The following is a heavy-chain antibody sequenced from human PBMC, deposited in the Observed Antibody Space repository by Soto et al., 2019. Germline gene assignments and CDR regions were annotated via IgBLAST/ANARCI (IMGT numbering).Heavy chain of an antibody. Sequence: EVQLLESGGGLVQPGGSLRLSCAASGFTFSSYAMSWVRQAPGKGLEWVSAIIGSGGSTYYADSVKGRFTISRDNSKNTLYLQMNSLRAEDTDVYYCAKDKEWEPGRPFDYWGQGTLVTVSS. CDR3: AKDKEWEPGRPFDY. V-gene: IGHV3-23*01. CDR1: GFTFSSYA. CDR2: IIGSGGST. D-gene: IGHD1-26*01. J-gene: IGHJ4*02.